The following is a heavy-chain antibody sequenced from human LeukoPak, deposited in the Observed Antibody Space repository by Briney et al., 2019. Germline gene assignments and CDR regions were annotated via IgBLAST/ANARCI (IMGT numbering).Heavy chain of an antibody. Sequence: GTSLSLSCAPSGFIFSNYVMHWVRQAPGKGLEWVAVIWHDGSEKYYGDSVKGRFSISRDNSKNTLYLQMNSLRAEDTAVYFCVKESDAFDIWGQGTMVTVSS. CDR3: VKESDAFDI. CDR1: GFIFSNYV. J-gene: IGHJ3*02. CDR2: IWHDGSEK. V-gene: IGHV3-33*06.